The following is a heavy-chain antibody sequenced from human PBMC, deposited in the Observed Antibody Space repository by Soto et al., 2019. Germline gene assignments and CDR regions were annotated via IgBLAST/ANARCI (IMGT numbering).Heavy chain of an antibody. CDR3: GWGVRELLGLGGMDV. CDR1: GGTFSSYA. D-gene: IGHD1-7*01. CDR2: IIPIFGTA. Sequence: SVKVSCKASGGTFSSYAISWVRQAPGQGLEWMGGIIPIFGTANYAQKFQGRVTITADESTSTAYMELSSLRSEDTAVYYCGWGVRELLGLGGMDVWGQGTTVTVSS. J-gene: IGHJ6*02. V-gene: IGHV1-69*13.